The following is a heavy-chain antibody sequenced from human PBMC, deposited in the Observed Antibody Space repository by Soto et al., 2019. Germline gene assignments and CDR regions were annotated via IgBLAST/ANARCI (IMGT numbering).Heavy chain of an antibody. J-gene: IGHJ5*02. CDR1: GGSITSGGSF. Sequence: PSENLSLTCTVSGGSITSGGSFWSWIRQHPGKGPEWIAFIGYSGATSYNPSLASRVTISADTYKSQFSLNLRSVTAADTAVYYCARRGASSKWFAPWGQGTLVTVSS. V-gene: IGHV4-31*02. CDR3: ARRGASSKWFAP. D-gene: IGHD2-15*01. CDR2: IGYSGAT.